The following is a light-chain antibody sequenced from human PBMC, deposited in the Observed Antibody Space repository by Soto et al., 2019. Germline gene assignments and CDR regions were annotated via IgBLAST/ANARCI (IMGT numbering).Light chain of an antibody. V-gene: IGLV2-23*02. CDR3: CSYAGSSTLRV. Sequence: QSVLTQPASVSGSPGQSITTSCTGTSSDVGSYNLVSWYQQHPGKAPKLMIYEVSKRPSGVSNRFSGSKSGNTASLTISGLQAEDEADYYCCSYAGSSTLRVFGTGTKVTVL. J-gene: IGLJ1*01. CDR1: SSDVGSYNL. CDR2: EVS.